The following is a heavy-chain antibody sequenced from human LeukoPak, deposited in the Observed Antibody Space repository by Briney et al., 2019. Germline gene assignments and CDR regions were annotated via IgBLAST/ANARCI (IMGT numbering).Heavy chain of an antibody. CDR2: INPNSGGT. J-gene: IGHJ4*02. Sequence: ASVKVSCKASGYTFTGYYMHWVRQAPGQGLEWMGWINPNSGGTNYAQKLQGRVTMTTDTSTSTAYMELRSLRSDDTAVYYCARYSPFYGDYGIYWGQGTLVTVSS. V-gene: IGHV1-2*02. CDR1: GYTFTGYY. D-gene: IGHD4-17*01. CDR3: ARYSPFYGDYGIY.